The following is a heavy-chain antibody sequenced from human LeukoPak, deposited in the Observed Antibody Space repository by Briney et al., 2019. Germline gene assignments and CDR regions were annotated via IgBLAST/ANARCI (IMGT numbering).Heavy chain of an antibody. CDR1: GFTFSSYV. CDR2: ISYDGSNK. Sequence: GGSLRLSCAASGFTFSSYVMHWVRQAPGKGLEWVAVISYDGSNKYYADSVKGRFTISRDNSRNTLHLQMNSLRAEDTAAYSCAKASLRYFDWFSDYWGQGTLVTVSS. J-gene: IGHJ4*02. D-gene: IGHD3-9*01. V-gene: IGHV3-30*18. CDR3: AKASLRYFDWFSDY.